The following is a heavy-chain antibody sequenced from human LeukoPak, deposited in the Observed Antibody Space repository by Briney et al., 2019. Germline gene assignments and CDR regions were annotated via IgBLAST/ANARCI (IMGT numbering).Heavy chain of an antibody. Sequence: ASVKVSRKASGGTFSSYAISWVRQAPGQGLEWMGGIIPIFGTANYAQKFQGRVTITADESTSTAYMELSSLRSEDTAVYYCVAMIVVVDYYYYGMDVWGQGTTVTVSS. CDR3: VAMIVVVDYYYYGMDV. J-gene: IGHJ6*02. CDR2: IIPIFGTA. D-gene: IGHD3-22*01. V-gene: IGHV1-69*13. CDR1: GGTFSSYA.